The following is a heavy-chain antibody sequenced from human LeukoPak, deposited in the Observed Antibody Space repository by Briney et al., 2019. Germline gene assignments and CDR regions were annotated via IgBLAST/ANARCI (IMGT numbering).Heavy chain of an antibody. CDR1: GFTFSSYW. CDR3: VRGGLLGY. V-gene: IGHV3-48*04. D-gene: IGHD3/OR15-3a*01. J-gene: IGHJ4*02. CDR2: IGGSGRTI. Sequence: GGSLRLSCAASGFTFSSYWMHWVRQAPGEGLEWVSYIGGSGRTIYYTDSVKGRFTISRDNAKNSLYLQMNSLRAEDTAVYYCVRGGLLGYWGQGTLVTVSS.